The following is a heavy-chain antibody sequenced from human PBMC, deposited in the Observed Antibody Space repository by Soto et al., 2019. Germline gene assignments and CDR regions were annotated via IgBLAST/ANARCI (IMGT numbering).Heavy chain of an antibody. CDR2: LYYSGST. J-gene: IGHJ5*02. CDR1: GGSVSSRNYY. D-gene: IGHD3-22*01. V-gene: IGHV4-61*01. CDR3: ARGWLPSPNLRFAP. Sequence: SETLSLTCTVSGGSVSSRNYYWSWIRQPPGKGLEWIGYLYYSGSTNYNPSLKSRVTTSADASKNQFSLKLSSVTAADTAVYYCARGWLPSPNLRFAPRGQGIPVTVSS.